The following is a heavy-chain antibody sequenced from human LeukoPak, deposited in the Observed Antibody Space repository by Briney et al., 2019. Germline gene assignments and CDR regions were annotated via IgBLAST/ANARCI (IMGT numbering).Heavy chain of an antibody. D-gene: IGHD2-21*02. Sequence: SVKVSCKASGGTFSSYAISWVRQAPGQGLEWMGRIIPIFGTANYAQKFQGRVTITTDESTSTAYMELSSLRSEDTAVCYCARDLSYCGGDCFRGGFDYWGQGTLVTVSS. CDR2: IIPIFGTA. CDR1: GGTFSSYA. J-gene: IGHJ4*02. CDR3: ARDLSYCGGDCFRGGFDY. V-gene: IGHV1-69*05.